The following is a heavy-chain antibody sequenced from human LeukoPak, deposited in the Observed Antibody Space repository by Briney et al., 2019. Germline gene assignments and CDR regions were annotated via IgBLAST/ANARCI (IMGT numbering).Heavy chain of an antibody. CDR3: ARKLYSDNSHDAFDI. CDR2: ISSSSTNI. J-gene: IGHJ3*02. D-gene: IGHD1-26*01. Sequence: PGESLRLSCAASGFTFNSYTMNWVRQAPGKGLEWVSCISSSSTNIYYADSVKGRFTISRDNAKNSLYLQMNSLRAEDTAVYYCARKLYSDNSHDAFDIWGQGTMVIVSS. V-gene: IGHV3-21*01. CDR1: GFTFNSYT.